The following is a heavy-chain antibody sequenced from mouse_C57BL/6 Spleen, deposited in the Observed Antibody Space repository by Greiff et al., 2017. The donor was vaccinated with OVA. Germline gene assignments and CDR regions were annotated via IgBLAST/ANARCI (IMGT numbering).Heavy chain of an antibody. Sequence: EVKVVESGAELVKPGASVKLSCTASGFNIKDYYMHWVKQRTEQGLEWIGRIDPEDGETKYAPKFQGKATITADTSSNTAYLQLSSLTSEDTAVYYCADGSSPWYFDVWGTGTTVTVSS. CDR3: ADGSSPWYFDV. J-gene: IGHJ1*03. CDR1: GFNIKDYY. CDR2: IDPEDGET. V-gene: IGHV14-2*01. D-gene: IGHD1-1*01.